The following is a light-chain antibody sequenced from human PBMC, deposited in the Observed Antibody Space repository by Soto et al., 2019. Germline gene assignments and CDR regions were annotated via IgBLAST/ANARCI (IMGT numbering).Light chain of an antibody. CDR3: QQYNNWPPPIT. CDR2: GAS. CDR1: QSVSSN. V-gene: IGKV3-15*01. J-gene: IGKJ5*01. Sequence: IVMTQSPATLYVSPGERATLSCRASQSVSSNLAWYQQKPGQTPRLLIYGASTRATGIPARFSGSGSGTEFTLTISSLQSEDFAVYYCQQYNNWPPPITFGQGTRLEIK.